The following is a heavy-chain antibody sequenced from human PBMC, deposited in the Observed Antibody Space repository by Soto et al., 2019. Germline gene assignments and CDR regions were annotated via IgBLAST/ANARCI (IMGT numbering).Heavy chain of an antibody. J-gene: IGHJ5*02. D-gene: IGHD6-13*01. CDR2: ISSSSSYI. CDR1: GFTFSSYW. V-gene: IGHV3-21*01. Sequence: PGGSLRLSCAASGFTFSSYWMSWVRQAPGKGLEWVSSISSSSSYIYYADSVKGRFTISRDNAKNSLYLQMNSLRAEDTAVYYCARDRSSFSSPRGFDPWGQGTLVTVSS. CDR3: ARDRSSFSSPRGFDP.